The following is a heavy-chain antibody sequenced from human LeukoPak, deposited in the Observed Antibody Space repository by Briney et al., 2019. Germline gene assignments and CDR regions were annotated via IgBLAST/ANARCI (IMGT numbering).Heavy chain of an antibody. CDR3: ARDRPGRYCSSISCYSASPFDP. D-gene: IGHD2-2*02. CDR2: IYHSGIT. J-gene: IGHJ5*02. V-gene: IGHV4-39*07. CDR1: GGSISSSSYY. Sequence: SETLSLTCTVSGGSISSSSYYWGWIRQPPGKGPEWIGEIYHSGITNYNPSLKSRVTISVDKSKNQFSLKLSSVTAADTAVYYCARDRPGRYCSSISCYSASPFDPWGQGTLVTVSS.